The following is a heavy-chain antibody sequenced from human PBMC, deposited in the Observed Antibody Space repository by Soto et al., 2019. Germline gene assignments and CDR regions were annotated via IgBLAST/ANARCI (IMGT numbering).Heavy chain of an antibody. CDR3: ARGVTAGVDY. CDR2: MEPSSGRT. V-gene: IGHV1-8*01. Sequence: APVKVSCKASGYSFTGLGISWVRKTTGQGLEWMGWMEPSSGRTGYAQKFQGRVTMTRDTSINTAYMELSSLTSDDTAFYYCARGVTAGVDYWGQGTLVTV. J-gene: IGHJ4*02. CDR1: GYSFTGLG. D-gene: IGHD1-26*01.